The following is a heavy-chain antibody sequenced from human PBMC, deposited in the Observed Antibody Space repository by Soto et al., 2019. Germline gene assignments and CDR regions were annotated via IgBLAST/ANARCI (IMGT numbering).Heavy chain of an antibody. D-gene: IGHD1-1*01. Sequence: PSQTLSLTCVISGDSVSSNSSAWNWIRHSPSRGLELLGRTYYRSKWYNDYAVSVKSRITINPDTSKNQRSLQLNSVTPEDTAVYYCARDFPSEPEGTADDAFDIWGQGTMVTVSS. V-gene: IGHV6-1*01. J-gene: IGHJ3*02. CDR2: TYYRSKWYN. CDR3: ARDFPSEPEGTADDAFDI. CDR1: GDSVSSNSSA.